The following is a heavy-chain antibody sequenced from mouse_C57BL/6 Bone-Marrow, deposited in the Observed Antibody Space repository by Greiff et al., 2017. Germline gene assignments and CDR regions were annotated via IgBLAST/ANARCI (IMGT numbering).Heavy chain of an antibody. CDR3: ARDYGRSYPWYFDV. Sequence: VQLQQSGAELVRPGASVKLSCKASGYTFTSYGISWVKQRTGQGLEWIGEIYPRSGNTYYNEKFKGKATLTADKSSSTAYMELRSLTSEDSAVYFCARDYGRSYPWYFDVWGTGTTVTVSS. CDR2: IYPRSGNT. D-gene: IGHD1-1*01. J-gene: IGHJ1*03. CDR1: GYTFTSYG. V-gene: IGHV1-81*01.